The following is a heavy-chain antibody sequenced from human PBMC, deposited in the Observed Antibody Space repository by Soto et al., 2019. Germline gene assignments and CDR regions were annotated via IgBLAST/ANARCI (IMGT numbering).Heavy chain of an antibody. CDR1: GATFSTKA. D-gene: IGHD2-15*01. Sequence: QVQLVQSGAEVKKPGPWVKVSCKASGATFSTKAISWGRQAPGQGLGWRGGSSPIFGTENYEQKFQGRVTITADESTSTAYMELSSLRSEDTAVYYCARARYCSGGSCYPGYYYYGMDVWGQGTTVTVSS. CDR2: SSPIFGTE. V-gene: IGHV1-69*01. CDR3: ARARYCSGGSCYPGYYYYGMDV. J-gene: IGHJ6*02.